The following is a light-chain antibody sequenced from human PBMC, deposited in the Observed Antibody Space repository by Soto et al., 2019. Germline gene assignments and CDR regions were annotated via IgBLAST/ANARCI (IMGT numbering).Light chain of an antibody. CDR1: SGHSSYA. Sequence: QLVLTQSPSASASLGASVKLTCTLSSGHSSYAIAWHQQQPEKGPRYLMKLDSDGSHTKGDAIPDRFSGSSSGAERYLTISSLQSEDEAVYYCQTWGTGIHVVFGGATKVTVL. V-gene: IGLV4-69*01. J-gene: IGLJ2*01. CDR3: QTWGTGIHVV. CDR2: LDSDGSH.